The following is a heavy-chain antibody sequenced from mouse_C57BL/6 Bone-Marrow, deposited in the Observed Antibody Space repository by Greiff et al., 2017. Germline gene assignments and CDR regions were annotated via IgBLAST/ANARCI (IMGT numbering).Heavy chain of an antibody. Sequence: VQLQESGAELVRPGASVTLSCKASGYTFTDYEMHWVKQTPVHGLEWIGAIDPETGGTAYNQKFKGKAILTADKSSSTAYMELRSLTSEDSAVYYCARFDDGYRFAYWGQGTLVTVSA. CDR2: IDPETGGT. CDR3: ARFDDGYRFAY. V-gene: IGHV1-15*01. D-gene: IGHD2-3*01. CDR1: GYTFTDYE. J-gene: IGHJ3*01.